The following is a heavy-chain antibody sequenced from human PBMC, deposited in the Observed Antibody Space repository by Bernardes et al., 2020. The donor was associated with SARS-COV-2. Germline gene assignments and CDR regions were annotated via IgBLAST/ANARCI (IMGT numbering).Heavy chain of an antibody. D-gene: IGHD2-2*01. CDR2: ISHSGGT. CDR3: AREGWCRGSTSLKDAFDI. CDR1: GGSFSGYY. J-gene: IGHJ3*02. Sequence: SETLSLSCAVYGGSFSGYYWSWIRQPPGKGLEWIGEISHSGGTNYNPSLKSRVTISVDTSKNQFSLKLSSVTAADTAVYYCAREGWCRGSTSLKDAFDIWGQGTMVTVSS. V-gene: IGHV4-34*01.